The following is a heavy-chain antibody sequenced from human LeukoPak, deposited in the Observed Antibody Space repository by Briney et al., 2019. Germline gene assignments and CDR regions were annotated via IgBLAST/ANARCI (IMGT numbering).Heavy chain of an antibody. D-gene: IGHD3-10*01. V-gene: IGHV3-21*01. CDR1: GFTFSSYS. Sequence: GGSLRLSCAASGFTFSSYSMNWVRQAPGKGLEWVSSISSSSSYIYYADSVKGRFTISRDNAKNSLYLQMNSLRAEDTAVYYCARDAYYYGSGSYYKGGPFDYWGQGTLVTVSS. J-gene: IGHJ4*02. CDR3: ARDAYYYGSGSYYKGGPFDY. CDR2: ISSSSSYI.